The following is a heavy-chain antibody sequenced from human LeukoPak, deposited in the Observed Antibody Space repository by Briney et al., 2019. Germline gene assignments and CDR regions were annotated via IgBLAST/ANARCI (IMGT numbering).Heavy chain of an antibody. V-gene: IGHV3-23*01. CDR1: GFTFSSYA. D-gene: IGHD3-22*01. J-gene: IGHJ4*02. Sequence: GGSLRLSCAASGFTFSSYAMSWVRQAPGKGLEWVSAISGSGGSTYYADSVKGRFTISRDNSKNTLYLQMNSLRAEDTAVYYCARDPYYYDSSGYLSFDYWGQGTLVTVSS. CDR2: ISGSGGST. CDR3: ARDPYYYDSSGYLSFDY.